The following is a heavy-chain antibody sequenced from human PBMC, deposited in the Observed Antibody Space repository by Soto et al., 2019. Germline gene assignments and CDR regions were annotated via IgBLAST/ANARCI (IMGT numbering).Heavy chain of an antibody. D-gene: IGHD4-4*01. V-gene: IGHV5-51*01. CDR2: IYPGDSDT. J-gene: IGHJ6*02. CDR1: GYSFTSYW. CDR3: ARQTTVTTPYYYYYGMDV. Sequence: GESLKISCKGSGYSFTSYWIGWVRQMPGKGLEWMGIIYPGDSDTGYSPSFQGQVTISADKSISTAYLQWSSLKASDTAMYYCARQTTVTTPYYYYYGMDVWGQGTTVTVSS.